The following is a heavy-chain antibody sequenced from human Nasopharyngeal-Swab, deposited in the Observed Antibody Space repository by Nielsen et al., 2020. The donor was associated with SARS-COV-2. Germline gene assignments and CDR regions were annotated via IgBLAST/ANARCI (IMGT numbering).Heavy chain of an antibody. CDR1: GFTFSSYW. CDR2: ISYDGSNK. D-gene: IGHD3-10*01. CDR3: ASAGLVY. V-gene: IGHV3-30*03. Sequence: GGSLRLSCAASGFTFSSYWMHWVRQAPGKGLEWVAVISYDGSNKYYADSVKGRFTISRDNSKNTLYLQMNSLRAEDTAVYYCASAGLVYWGQGTLVTVSS. J-gene: IGHJ4*02.